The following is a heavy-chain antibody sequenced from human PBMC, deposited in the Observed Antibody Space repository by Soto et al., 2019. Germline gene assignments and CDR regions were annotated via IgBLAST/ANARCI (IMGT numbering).Heavy chain of an antibody. V-gene: IGHV3-48*02. CDR1: GFTFSSDS. CDR2: ISSSSSTI. J-gene: IGHJ6*02. Sequence: PGGSLRLSCAASGFTFSSDSMNWVRQAPGKGLEWVSYISSSSSTIYYADSVKGRFTISRDNAKNSLYLQMNSLRDEDTAVYYCARDPHDDYGDYYYYGRDVWGQGSTVTVSS. CDR3: ARDPHDDYGDYYYYGRDV. D-gene: IGHD4-17*01.